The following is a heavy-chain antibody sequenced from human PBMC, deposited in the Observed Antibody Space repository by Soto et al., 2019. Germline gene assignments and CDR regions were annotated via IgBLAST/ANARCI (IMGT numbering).Heavy chain of an antibody. CDR2: INHSGST. J-gene: IGHJ4*02. CDR3: ASLSAPDGDFDY. D-gene: IGHD3-16*02. V-gene: IGHV4-34*01. Sequence: PSQTLSLTCAVYGGSFSGYYWSWIRQPPGKGLEWIGEINHSGSTNYNPSLKSRVTISVDTSKNQFSLKLSSVTAADTAVYYCASLSAPDGDFDYWRQGTLVTVSS. CDR1: GGSFSGYY.